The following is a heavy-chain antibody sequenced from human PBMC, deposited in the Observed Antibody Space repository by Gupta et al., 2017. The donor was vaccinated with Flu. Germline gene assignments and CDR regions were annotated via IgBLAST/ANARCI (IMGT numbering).Heavy chain of an antibody. J-gene: IGHJ4*02. CDR3: ASGEFFDD. Sequence: QVQLVQSGAEVKKPGASVKVSCKTSEYTFTDYYIHWVRQAPGQGLEWMGRINPNSGGTKYAQKFQGRVTMTRDTSISTAYMELSRMRSDDTAMYYCASGEFFDDWGQGTLVTVSS. V-gene: IGHV1-2*06. D-gene: IGHD3-10*01. CDR1: EYTFTDYY. CDR2: INPNSGGT.